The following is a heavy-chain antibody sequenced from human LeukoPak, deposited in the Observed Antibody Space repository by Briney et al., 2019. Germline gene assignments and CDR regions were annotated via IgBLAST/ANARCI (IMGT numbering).Heavy chain of an antibody. CDR2: ITTFNGNT. J-gene: IGHJ5*02. D-gene: IGHD1-1*01. CDR3: ARVVQGTRNPRWFDP. V-gene: IGHV1-18*04. Sequence: GASVKVSCKASGYTFASNAIAWVRQAPGQGLEWMGWITTFNGNTNYVQKFQGRVTMTTDTSTNTAYMELRDLRSDDTAMYFCARVVQGTRNPRWFDPWGQGTLVIVSS. CDR1: GYTFASNA.